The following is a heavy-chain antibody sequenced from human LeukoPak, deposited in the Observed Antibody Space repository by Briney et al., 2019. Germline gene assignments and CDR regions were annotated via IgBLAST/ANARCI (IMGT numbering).Heavy chain of an antibody. CDR1: GFTFSSYW. D-gene: IGHD3-22*01. J-gene: IGHJ1*01. V-gene: IGHV3-74*01. CDR3: ARAPSEIGGYYPEYFRH. Sequence: GGSLRLSCAASGFTFSSYWMHWVRQAPGKGLVWVSRIKSDGSTNYADSVKVRFTISRDNAKNTVSLQMNSLRAEDTGVYYCARAPSEIGGYYPEYFRHWGQGTLVTVSS. CDR2: IKSDGST.